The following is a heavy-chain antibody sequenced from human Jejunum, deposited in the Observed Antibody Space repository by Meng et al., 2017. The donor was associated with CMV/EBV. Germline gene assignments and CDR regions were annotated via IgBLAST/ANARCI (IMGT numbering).Heavy chain of an antibody. CDR3: ARDAGAAQIDY. CDR2: IKQDGSEK. Sequence: VQFVGAGGGLVQPGGSLIPSCVALGFTFSRYWMSWVRQAPGKGLEWVANIKQDGSEKYYVDSVKGRYTISRDNAKNSLYLQMNSLRAEDSAVYSCARDAGAAQIDYWGRGTLVTVSS. D-gene: IGHD6-6*01. CDR1: GFTFSRYW. V-gene: IGHV3-7*04. J-gene: IGHJ4*02.